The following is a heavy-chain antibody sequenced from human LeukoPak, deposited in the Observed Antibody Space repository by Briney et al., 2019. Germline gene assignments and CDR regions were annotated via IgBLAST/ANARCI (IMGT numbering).Heavy chain of an antibody. Sequence: GGSLRLSCEASGFTFTSYAMHWVRQAPGKGLEWVSSISASGSGTFYADSMSGRFTISRDNAKKTLFLQMKNLRLGDTALYYCAKGRDTSGRQNFDFWGQGTLVTVSS. CDR1: GFTFTSYA. V-gene: IGHV3-23*01. CDR3: AKGRDTSGRQNFDF. CDR2: ISASGSGT. D-gene: IGHD6-19*01. J-gene: IGHJ4*02.